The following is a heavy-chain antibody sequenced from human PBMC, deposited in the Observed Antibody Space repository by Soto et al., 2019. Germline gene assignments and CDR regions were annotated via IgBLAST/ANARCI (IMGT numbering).Heavy chain of an antibody. CDR1: GFTFSNYA. Sequence: PGGSLRLSCAASGFTFSNYAMSWVRQAPGKGLEWVSAISGSGGNTFYADSVKGRFTISRDNSKSTLYVQLNSLRAEDTAIYYCAKEDFGGNSDYWGQGTLVTVSS. J-gene: IGHJ4*02. D-gene: IGHD2-21*02. CDR3: AKEDFGGNSDY. CDR2: ISGSGGNT. V-gene: IGHV3-23*01.